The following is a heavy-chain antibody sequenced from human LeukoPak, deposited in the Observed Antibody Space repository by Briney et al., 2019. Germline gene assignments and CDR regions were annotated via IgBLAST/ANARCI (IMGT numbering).Heavy chain of an antibody. CDR2: ISYDGSNK. V-gene: IGHV3-30*18. D-gene: IGHD6-13*01. CDR1: GVTFSSYG. Sequence: GGSLRLSCAASGVTFSSYGMRWVRQAPGKGLEWVAVISYDGSNKNYADSVKGRFTISRDNTKNTLYLQMNSLRAEDTAVYYCAKEEQQLPFDYWGQGTLATVSS. J-gene: IGHJ4*02. CDR3: AKEEQQLPFDY.